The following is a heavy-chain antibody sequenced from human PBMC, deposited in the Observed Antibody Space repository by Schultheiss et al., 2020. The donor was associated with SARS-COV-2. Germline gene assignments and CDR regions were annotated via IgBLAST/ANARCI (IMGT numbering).Heavy chain of an antibody. D-gene: IGHD1-1*01. J-gene: IGHJ3*02. Sequence: SETLSLTCTVSGDSINSGTYYWSWIRQPPGKGLEWIGEINHSGSTNYNPSLKSRVTISVDTSKNQFSLRLSSVTAADTAIYYCARGPPSGWAFDIWGQGTMVTVSS. CDR3: ARGPPSGWAFDI. V-gene: IGHV4-39*02. CDR1: GDSINSGTYY. CDR2: INHSGST.